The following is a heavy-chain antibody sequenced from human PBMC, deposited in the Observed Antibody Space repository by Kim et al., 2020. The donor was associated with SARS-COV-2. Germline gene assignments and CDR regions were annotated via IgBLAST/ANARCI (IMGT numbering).Heavy chain of an antibody. Sequence: GGSLRLSCAASGFTFSTYDMNWVRQAPGKGLEWVSLISADGDRIYYADSMKGRFTISRDNSKNTLYLQLNSLRADDTAVYYCAKVGLYSSGWPGGNYWGQGTLVTVSS. CDR3: AKVGLYSSGWPGGNY. V-gene: IGHV3-23*01. D-gene: IGHD6-19*01. J-gene: IGHJ4*02. CDR1: GFTFSTYD. CDR2: ISADGDRI.